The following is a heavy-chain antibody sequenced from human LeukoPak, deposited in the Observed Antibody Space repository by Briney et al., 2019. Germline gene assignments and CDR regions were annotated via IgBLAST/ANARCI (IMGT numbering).Heavy chain of an antibody. CDR1: GDSVSRNSGA. Sequence: PSQTLSLTCAISGDSVSRNSGAWNWIRQSPSRGLEWLGRTFYRSKWYNDYAESVKSRITINPDTSKNQFSLQLNSVTPEDTAVYYCARDRESRGDRSGYYRLYFDYWGQGTLVTVSS. V-gene: IGHV6-1*01. CDR2: TFYRSKWYN. CDR3: ARDRESRGDRSGYYRLYFDY. J-gene: IGHJ4*02. D-gene: IGHD3-22*01.